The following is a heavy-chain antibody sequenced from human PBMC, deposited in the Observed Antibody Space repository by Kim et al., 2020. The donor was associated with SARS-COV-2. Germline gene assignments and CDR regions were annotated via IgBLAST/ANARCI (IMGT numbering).Heavy chain of an antibody. V-gene: IGHV3-13*01. D-gene: IGHD4-17*01. CDR3: ERADYGDNYYYYYGMDV. CDR2: IGTAGDT. J-gene: IGHJ6*02. Sequence: GGSLRLSCAASGFTFSSYDMHWVRQPTGKGLEWVSAIGTAGDTYYPGSVKGRFTISRENAKNSLYLQMNSLRAWDTAVYYCERADYGDNYYYYYGMDVWGQGTRVTVSS. CDR1: GFTFSSYD.